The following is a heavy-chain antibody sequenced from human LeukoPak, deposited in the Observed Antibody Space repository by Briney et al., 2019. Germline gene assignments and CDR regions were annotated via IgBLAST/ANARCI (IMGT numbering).Heavy chain of an antibody. J-gene: IGHJ6*03. CDR2: INWNGGST. V-gene: IGHV3-20*04. D-gene: IGHD3-3*01. Sequence: GGSLRLSCAASGFSFDDYGMSWVRQAPGKGLEWVSGINWNGGSTGYADSVKGRFTISRDNAKNSLSLQMNSLRVEDTALYYCARGGISIFGVVIYMDVWGKGTTVTVSS. CDR3: ARGGISIFGVVIYMDV. CDR1: GFSFDDYG.